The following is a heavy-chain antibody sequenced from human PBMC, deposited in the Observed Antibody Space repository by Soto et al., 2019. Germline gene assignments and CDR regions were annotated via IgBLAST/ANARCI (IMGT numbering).Heavy chain of an antibody. CDR1: GGSFSGYY. CDR2: INHSGST. J-gene: IGHJ5*02. Sequence: QVQLQQWGAGLLKPSETLSLTCAVYGGSFSGYYWSWIRQPPGKGLEWIGEINHSGSTNYNPSLKSRVTISVDTSKNQFSLKLSSVTAADTAVYYCARGGKQWLVRDRLAWFDPWGQGTLVTVSS. CDR3: ARGGKQWLVRDRLAWFDP. V-gene: IGHV4-34*01. D-gene: IGHD6-19*01.